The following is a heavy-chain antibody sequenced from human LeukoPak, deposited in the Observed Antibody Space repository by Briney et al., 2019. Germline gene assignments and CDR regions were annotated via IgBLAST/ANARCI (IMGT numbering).Heavy chain of an antibody. J-gene: IGHJ4*02. CDR2: IIPVFGTA. D-gene: IGHD3-10*01. CDR1: GGTFSSYA. Sequence: SVKVSCKASGGTFSSYAISWVRQAPEQGLEWMGGIIPVFGTANYAQKFQGRVTITADESTSTAYMELSSLRSEDTAVYYCARDEEGSGSSKTYWGQGSKVSVCS. CDR3: ARDEEGSGSSKTY. V-gene: IGHV1-69*13.